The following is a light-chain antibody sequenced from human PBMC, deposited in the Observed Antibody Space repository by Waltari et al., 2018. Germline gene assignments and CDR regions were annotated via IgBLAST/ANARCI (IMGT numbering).Light chain of an antibody. CDR2: FAS. Sequence: EIVMTQSPLSLSVTPGEPTSISRTSRQRLIHTNGHKYLDWYLQKPGQSPQLLIYFASNRAPGVPDRFSGSESGTLFTLRISRVEAEDVGVYYCMQALQTPITFGQGTRLDIK. CDR1: QRLIHTNGHKY. CDR3: MQALQTPIT. J-gene: IGKJ5*01. V-gene: IGKV2-28*01.